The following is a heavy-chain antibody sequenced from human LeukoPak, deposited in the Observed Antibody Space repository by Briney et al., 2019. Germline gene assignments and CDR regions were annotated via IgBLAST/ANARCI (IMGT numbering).Heavy chain of an antibody. Sequence: GGSLRLSCAASGFTFSRHGMNWVRQAPGKGLEWVSGISPSGDIKYYVDSVKGRFTVSRDNSKNTLYLQINSLRDEDTAVYYCAKDDAWLQYSDWGQGTLVTVSS. V-gene: IGHV3-23*01. J-gene: IGHJ4*02. D-gene: IGHD5-24*01. CDR2: ISPSGDIK. CDR1: GFTFSRHG. CDR3: AKDDAWLQYSD.